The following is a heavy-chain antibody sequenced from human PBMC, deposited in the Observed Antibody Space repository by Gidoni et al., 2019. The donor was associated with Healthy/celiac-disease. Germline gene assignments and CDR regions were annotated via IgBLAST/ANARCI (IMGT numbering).Heavy chain of an antibody. CDR1: GFTFDDYA. V-gene: IGHV3-9*01. CDR2: ISWNSGSI. D-gene: IGHD6-19*01. CDR3: AKGPYSSGWTGDYYGMDV. Sequence: EVQLVESGGGLVQPGRSLRLSCAASGFTFDDYAMHWVRQAPGKGLEWVSGISWNSGSIGYADSVKGRFTISRDNAKNSLYLQMNSLRAEDTALYYCAKGPYSSGWTGDYYGMDVWGQGTTVTVSS. J-gene: IGHJ6*02.